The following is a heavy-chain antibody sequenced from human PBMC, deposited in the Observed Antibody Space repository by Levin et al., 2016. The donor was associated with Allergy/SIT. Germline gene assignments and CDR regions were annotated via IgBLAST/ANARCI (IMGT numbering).Heavy chain of an antibody. D-gene: IGHD3-16*01. Sequence: SETLSLTCVVSGASINDYNWWSWVRQPPGKGLEWIGDIYRYGNTDYNPSLKSRVTLSVDKSKNHFSLNLTSVTAADTAHYYCARRLAAPFVGFDYWGQGTMVTVSS. V-gene: IGHV4-4*02. CDR2: IYRYGNT. CDR1: GASINDYNW. J-gene: IGHJ3*01. CDR3: ARRLAAPFVGFDY.